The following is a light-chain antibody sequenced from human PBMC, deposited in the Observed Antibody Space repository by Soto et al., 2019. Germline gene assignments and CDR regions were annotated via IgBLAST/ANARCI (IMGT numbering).Light chain of an antibody. J-gene: IGKJ2*01. CDR2: TAA. V-gene: IGKV1-39*01. Sequence: DTQMTQSPSSLSTSVGDTVTITCRASQDIDTYLNWYQQKPGLAPKVLIHTAASLHIGAPSRFSGRGSGTEFTLTISSVQNEDFATYFCQQSFRAPYNFGQGTKVE. CDR1: QDIDTY. CDR3: QQSFRAPYN.